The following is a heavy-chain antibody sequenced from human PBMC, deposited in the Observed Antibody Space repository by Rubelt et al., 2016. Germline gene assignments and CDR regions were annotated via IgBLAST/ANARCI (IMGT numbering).Heavy chain of an antibody. CDR2: FSGSGGRT. D-gene: IGHD3-10*01. CDR1: GFTFSSYA. V-gene: IGHV3-23*01. CDR3: AKEPYYY. Sequence: EVQLLESGGGLVQPGGSLRLSCAASGFTFSSYAMSWVRQAPGKGLEWVSAFSGSGGRTYYAEPVEGRFTIARDNAKNTLYLQMNSLRAEDTAVYYCAKEPYYYWGQGTLVTVSS. J-gene: IGHJ4*02.